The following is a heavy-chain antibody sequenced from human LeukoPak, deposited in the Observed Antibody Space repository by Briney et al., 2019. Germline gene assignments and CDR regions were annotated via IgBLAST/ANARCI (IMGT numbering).Heavy chain of an antibody. V-gene: IGHV3-30*18. CDR1: GFTFSTYG. CDR3: AKDLYSSSWYRFDY. CDR2: TSYDGSNE. D-gene: IGHD6-13*01. J-gene: IGHJ4*02. Sequence: GGSLRLSCAASGFTFSTYGMHWVRQAPGKGLEWVAVTSYDGSNEYYADSVKGRFTISRDNSKNTLYLQMNSLRAEDTAVYYCAKDLYSSSWYRFDYWGQGTLVTVSS.